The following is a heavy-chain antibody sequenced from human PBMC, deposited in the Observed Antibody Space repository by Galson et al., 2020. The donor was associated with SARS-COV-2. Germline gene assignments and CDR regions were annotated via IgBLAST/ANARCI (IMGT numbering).Heavy chain of an antibody. D-gene: IGHD4-17*01. CDR3: ARALSPACGDPYFGY. V-gene: IGHV3-11*06. J-gene: IGHJ4*02. CDR2: ISSSRTYI. Sequence: GESLKISCAASGFTFSDYYMSWIRQAPGKGLEWVSYISSSRTYIKYADSVKGRFAISRDNAKNSLYLQMNSLRAEDMAVYYCARALSPACGDPYFGYGGQGTLVAVSA. CDR1: GFTFSDYY.